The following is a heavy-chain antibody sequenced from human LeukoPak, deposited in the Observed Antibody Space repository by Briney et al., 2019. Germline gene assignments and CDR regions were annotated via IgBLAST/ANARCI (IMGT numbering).Heavy chain of an antibody. D-gene: IGHD2-15*01. Sequence: SETLSLTCTVSGGPISSYYWTWIRQPPGKGLEWIGFIYYSGATKYNSSLESRVTISLDTSNNQFSLRLNSVTAADTAVYYCARRVAVPGSYYFDYWSQGTLVTVSS. J-gene: IGHJ4*02. V-gene: IGHV4-59*08. CDR2: IYYSGAT. CDR3: ARRVAVPGSYYFDY. CDR1: GGPISSYY.